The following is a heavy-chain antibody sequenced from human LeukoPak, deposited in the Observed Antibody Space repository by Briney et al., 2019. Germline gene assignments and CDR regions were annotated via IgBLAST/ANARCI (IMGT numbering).Heavy chain of an antibody. CDR1: GFTVSSNY. V-gene: IGHV3-66*02. Sequence: GGSLRLSCAASGFTVSSNYMSWVRQAPGKGLEWDSVIYSGGSTYYADSVKGRFTISRDNSKNTLYLQMNSLRAEDTAVYYCARVLVTTIFGVPNWFDPWGQGTLVTVSS. D-gene: IGHD3-3*01. CDR2: IYSGGST. CDR3: ARVLVTTIFGVPNWFDP. J-gene: IGHJ5*02.